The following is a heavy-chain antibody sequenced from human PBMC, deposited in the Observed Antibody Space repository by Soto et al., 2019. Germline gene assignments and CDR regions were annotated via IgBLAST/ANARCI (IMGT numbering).Heavy chain of an antibody. CDR3: AKAEQWLDTYYFDY. CDR1: GFTFSSYA. D-gene: IGHD6-19*01. Sequence: GGSLRLSCAASGFTFSSYAMSWVRQAPGKGLEWVSAISGSGGSTYYADSVKGRFTISRDNSKNTLYLQMNSLRAEDTAVYYCAKAEQWLDTYYFDYWGQGTLVTVSA. J-gene: IGHJ4*02. CDR2: ISGSGGST. V-gene: IGHV3-23*01.